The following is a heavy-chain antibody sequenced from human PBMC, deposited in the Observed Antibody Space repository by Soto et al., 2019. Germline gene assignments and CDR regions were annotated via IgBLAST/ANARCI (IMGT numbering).Heavy chain of an antibody. J-gene: IGHJ6*02. D-gene: IGHD2-2*01. CDR2: INHSGST. CDR3: ARDKSTAAHGAYYYYGMDV. Sequence: SETLSLTCAVYGGSFSGYSWTWIRQPPGTGLEWIGEINHSGSTNYNPSLKSRVTISVDTSKNQFSLKLTSVTAADTAVYYCARDKSTAAHGAYYYYGMDVWGQGTTVTVSS. V-gene: IGHV4-34*01. CDR1: GGSFSGYS.